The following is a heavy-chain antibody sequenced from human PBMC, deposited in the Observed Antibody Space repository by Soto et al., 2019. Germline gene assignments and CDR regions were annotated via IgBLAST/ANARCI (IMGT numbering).Heavy chain of an antibody. J-gene: IGHJ3*02. V-gene: IGHV3-21*01. CDR1: GCTFGGHS. CDR3: ARVTTVTTHDAFDI. D-gene: IGHD4-17*01. Sequence: LPYTASGCTFGGHSMNWIRQAPGKGLEWVPSISSSSSYIYYADSVKGRFTISRDNAKNSLYLQMNSLRAEDTAVYYCARVTTVTTHDAFDIWGQGTMVTVSS. CDR2: ISSSSSYI.